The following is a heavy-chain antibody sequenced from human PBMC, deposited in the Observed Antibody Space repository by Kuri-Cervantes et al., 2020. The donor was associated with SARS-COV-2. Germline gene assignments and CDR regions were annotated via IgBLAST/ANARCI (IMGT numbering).Heavy chain of an antibody. D-gene: IGHD5-18*01. CDR2: ISSSSYI. V-gene: IGHV3-21*01. Sequence: GGSLRLSCAASGFTFSSYSMNWVRQAPGKGLEWVSSISSSSYIYYADSVKGRFTISRDNAKNSLYLQMNSLGAEDTAVYYCARDFGYLNSYGYDWGQGTLVTVSS. CDR1: GFTFSSYS. CDR3: ARDFGYLNSYGYD. J-gene: IGHJ4*02.